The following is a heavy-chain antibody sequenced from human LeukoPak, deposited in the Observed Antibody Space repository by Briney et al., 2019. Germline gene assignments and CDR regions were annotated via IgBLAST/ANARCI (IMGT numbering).Heavy chain of an antibody. J-gene: IGHJ4*02. CDR1: GFTFSSYA. CDR2: ISYDGRNE. Sequence: GGSLTLSCAASGFTFSSYAMHWVRQAPGKGLEWLAVISYDGRNEYYADSVKGRLTISRDNSRNTLYLQMSSLRADDTAVYYCARDRSSFDLWGQGALVTVSS. D-gene: IGHD6-13*01. V-gene: IGHV3-30*04. CDR3: ARDRSSFDL.